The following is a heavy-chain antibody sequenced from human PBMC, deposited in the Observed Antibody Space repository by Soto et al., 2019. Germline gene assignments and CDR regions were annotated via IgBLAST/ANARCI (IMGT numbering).Heavy chain of an antibody. D-gene: IGHD1-26*01. V-gene: IGHV3-74*01. CDR1: GFTFSSYW. Sequence: EVQLVESGGGLVQPGGSLRLSCAASGFTFSSYWMHWVRQAPGKGLVWVSRINSDGSSTSYADSVKGRFTSSPENDNITVYLQMTGLRAEDTAVEYCARGGSLTWFFDLSGRGTLVTVSS. J-gene: IGHJ2*01. CDR2: INSDGSST. CDR3: ARGGSLTWFFDL.